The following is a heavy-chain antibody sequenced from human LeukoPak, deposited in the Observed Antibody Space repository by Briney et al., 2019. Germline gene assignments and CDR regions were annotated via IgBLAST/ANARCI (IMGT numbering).Heavy chain of an antibody. D-gene: IGHD3-10*01. Sequence: ASVKVSCKASGYTFTSYGISWVRQAPGQGLEWMGWISAYNGNTNYAQKLQGRVTMTTDTSTSTAYMELRSLRSDDTAVYYCARVGGEVLGEDYYGSGRQYNWFDPWGQGTLVTVSS. V-gene: IGHV1-18*01. CDR2: ISAYNGNT. J-gene: IGHJ5*02. CDR1: GYTFTSYG. CDR3: ARVGGEVLGEDYYGSGRQYNWFDP.